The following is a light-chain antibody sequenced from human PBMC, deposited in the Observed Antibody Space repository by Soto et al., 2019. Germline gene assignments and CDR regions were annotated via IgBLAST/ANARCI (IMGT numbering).Light chain of an antibody. CDR2: EVN. J-gene: IGLJ1*01. CDR3: SSFTTSSTYV. CDR1: SSDIGAYNY. Sequence: QSALTQPASVSGSPGQSITISCTGTSSDIGAYNYVCWYQQYPGRAPKLMIYEVNNRPSGVSNRFSGSKSGNTASLTISGLQAEDEADYYCSSFTTSSTYVVGAGTKVTVL. V-gene: IGLV2-14*01.